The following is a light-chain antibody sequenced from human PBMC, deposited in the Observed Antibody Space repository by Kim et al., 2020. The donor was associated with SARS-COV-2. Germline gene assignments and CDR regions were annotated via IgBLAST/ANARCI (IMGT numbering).Light chain of an antibody. CDR3: TTWDDSLSGHVV. J-gene: IGLJ2*01. Sequence: QSVLTQPPSVSGTPGQRVTISCSGSSSNIGNNYVYWYQQFPETAPQLLIYSNDQRPSGVPDRFSGSKSGTSASLVISGLRSEDEADYYCTTWDDSLSGHVVFGEGTKLTVL. CDR1: SSNIGNNY. V-gene: IGLV1-47*02. CDR2: SND.